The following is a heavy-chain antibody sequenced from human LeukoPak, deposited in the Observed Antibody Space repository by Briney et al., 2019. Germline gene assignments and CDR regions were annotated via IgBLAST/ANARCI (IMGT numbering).Heavy chain of an antibody. CDR3: ARGTGRWHFDY. J-gene: IGHJ4*02. CDR2: IISSSSYI. D-gene: IGHD1-14*01. CDR1: GFTFSSYS. V-gene: IGHV3-21*01. Sequence: AGSLRLSCAASGFTFSSYSMNWVRQAPGKGLEWVSYIISSSSYIYYADSVKGRFTISRDNAKNSLYLQMNSLRAEDTAVYYCARGTGRWHFDYWGQGTLVTVSS.